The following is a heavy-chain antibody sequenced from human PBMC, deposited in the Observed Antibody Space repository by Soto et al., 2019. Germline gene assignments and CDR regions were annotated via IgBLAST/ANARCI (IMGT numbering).Heavy chain of an antibody. V-gene: IGHV1-69*01. CDR3: ARGYRENDISDMDV. Sequence: QVQLVQSGAEVKMPGSSVRVSCKASGGSFSKYGISWVRQAPGQGLEWMGGVIPMFGIGNYAEKFLGRVKMTATESPSTSHMEQSSLTTEDTAVYVCARGYRENDISDMDVWGQGTMVTVSS. CDR2: VIPMFGIG. D-gene: IGHD1-1*01. J-gene: IGHJ6*02. CDR1: GGSFSKYG.